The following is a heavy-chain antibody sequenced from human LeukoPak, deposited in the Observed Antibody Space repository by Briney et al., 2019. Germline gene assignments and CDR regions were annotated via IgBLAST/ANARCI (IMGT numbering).Heavy chain of an antibody. J-gene: IGHJ4*02. CDR3: AKDLAYYGSGRLDSEISDY. V-gene: IGHV3-30*18. D-gene: IGHD3-10*01. Sequence: GRSLRLSCAASGFTFSSYGMHWVRQAPGKGLEWVAVISYDGSNKYYADSVKGRFTISRDNSKNTLYLQMNSLRAEDTAVYYCAKDLAYYGSGRLDSEISDYWGQGTLVTVSS. CDR1: GFTFSSYG. CDR2: ISYDGSNK.